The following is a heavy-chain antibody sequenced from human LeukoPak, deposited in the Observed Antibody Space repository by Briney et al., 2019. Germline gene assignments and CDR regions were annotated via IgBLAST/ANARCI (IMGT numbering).Heavy chain of an antibody. CDR2: INHSGST. Sequence: SETLSLTCAVYGGSFSGYYWSWIRQPPGKGLEWIGEINHSGSTNYNPSLKSRVTISVDTSKNQFSLKLSSVTAADTAVYYCARARYSSSSCLDYWGQGTLDTVSS. V-gene: IGHV4-34*01. D-gene: IGHD6-6*01. CDR1: GGSFSGYY. J-gene: IGHJ4*02. CDR3: ARARYSSSSCLDY.